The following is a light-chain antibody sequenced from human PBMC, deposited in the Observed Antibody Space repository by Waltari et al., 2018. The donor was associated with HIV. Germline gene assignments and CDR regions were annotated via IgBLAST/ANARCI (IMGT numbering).Light chain of an antibody. V-gene: IGKV3-15*01. CDR3: QQYNNWPPLFT. J-gene: IGKJ3*01. Sequence: EILMTQSPAPLSVSPGERATLSCRASQSVSSNLAWYQQKPGQAPRLLIYGASTRATGIPARFSGSGSGTEFTLTISSLQSEDFAVYYCQQYNNWPPLFTFGPGTKVDIK. CDR1: QSVSSN. CDR2: GAS.